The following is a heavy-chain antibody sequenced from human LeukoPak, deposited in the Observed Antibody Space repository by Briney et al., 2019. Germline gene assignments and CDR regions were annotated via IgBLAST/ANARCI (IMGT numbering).Heavy chain of an antibody. CDR2: MSGGGVNT. V-gene: IGHV3-23*01. Sequence: GGSLRLSCIGSGFTFTSFAMSWVRQAPGQGLEWVSAMSGGGVNTYYADSVKGRFTISRDNSKNTLYLQMNSLRAEDTAVYYCAKDRVDYAPGPDAFDIWGQGTMVTVSS. D-gene: IGHD4-17*01. J-gene: IGHJ3*02. CDR3: AKDRVDYAPGPDAFDI. CDR1: GFTFTSFA.